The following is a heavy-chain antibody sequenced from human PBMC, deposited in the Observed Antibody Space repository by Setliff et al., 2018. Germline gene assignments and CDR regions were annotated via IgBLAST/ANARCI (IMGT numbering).Heavy chain of an antibody. V-gene: IGHV1-18*01. J-gene: IGHJ4*02. Sequence: ASVKVSCKASGYTFTNYGISWVRQAPGQGLKWMGWISAYNGNTNYAQKLQGRVTMTTDTSTSTAYMELRSLRSDDTAVYYCAGKSTYYFDYWGQGTLVTVSS. CDR1: GYTFTNYG. CDR3: AGKSTYYFDY. CDR2: ISAYNGNT.